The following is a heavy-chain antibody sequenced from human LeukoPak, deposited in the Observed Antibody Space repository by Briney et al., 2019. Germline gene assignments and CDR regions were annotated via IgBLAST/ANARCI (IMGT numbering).Heavy chain of an antibody. CDR1: GGSISSGGYY. V-gene: IGHV4-31*03. Sequence: SETLSLTCTVSGGSISSGGYYWSWIRQHPGKGLEWIGYIYYSGSTYYNPSLKSRVTISVDTSKNQFSLKLSSVTAADTAVYYCARVRVVPAADYYFDYWGQGTLVTVSS. J-gene: IGHJ4*02. D-gene: IGHD2-2*01. CDR2: IYYSGST. CDR3: ARVRVVPAADYYFDY.